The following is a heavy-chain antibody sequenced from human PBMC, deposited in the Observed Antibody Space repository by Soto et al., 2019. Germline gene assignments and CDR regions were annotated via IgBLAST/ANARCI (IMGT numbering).Heavy chain of an antibody. V-gene: IGHV4-39*01. Sequence: PSETLSLTCTVSSGSISSTIYSWDWIRQPPGKGLEWIGSIFYSGSTYYNPSLKSRVTISVDTSKNQFSLKLSSVTAADTAVYYCARTYCGGDCYRYAFDIWGQGTMVTVSS. J-gene: IGHJ3*02. CDR3: ARTYCGGDCYRYAFDI. CDR2: IFYSGST. D-gene: IGHD2-21*02. CDR1: SGSISSTIYS.